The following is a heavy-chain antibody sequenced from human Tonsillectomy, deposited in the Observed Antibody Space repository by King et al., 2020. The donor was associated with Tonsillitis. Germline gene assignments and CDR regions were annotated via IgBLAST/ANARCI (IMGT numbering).Heavy chain of an antibody. CDR2: IYYSGST. D-gene: IGHD3-22*01. V-gene: IGHV4-59*01. Sequence: VQLQESGPGLVKPSETLSLTCTVSGGSISSYYWSWIRQPPGKGLEWIGYIYYSGSTNYNPSLKSRVTISVDTSKNQFSLKLSSVTAADTAGYYCARDKVCSGYYCAYGMDVWGQGTTVTVSS. J-gene: IGHJ6*02. CDR3: ARDKVCSGYYCAYGMDV. CDR1: GGSISSYY.